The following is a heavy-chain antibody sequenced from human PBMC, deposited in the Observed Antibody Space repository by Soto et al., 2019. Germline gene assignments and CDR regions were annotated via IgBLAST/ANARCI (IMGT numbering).Heavy chain of an antibody. CDR2: ISGSGGST. D-gene: IGHD3-10*01. V-gene: IGHV3-23*01. Sequence: GGSLRLSCAASVFTFSSYAMSWVRQAPGKGLEWVSAISGSGGSTYYADSVKGRFTISRDNSKNTLYLQMNSLRAEDTAVYYCAKGLLWFGELGPWGQGTLVTVSS. CDR3: AKGLLWFGELGP. J-gene: IGHJ5*02. CDR1: VFTFSSYA.